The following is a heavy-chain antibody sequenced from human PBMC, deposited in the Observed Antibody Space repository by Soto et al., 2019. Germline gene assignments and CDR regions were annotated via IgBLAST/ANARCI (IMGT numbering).Heavy chain of an antibody. CDR2: IYHSGST. Sequence: PSETLSLTCAVSGGSISSGGYSWSWIRQPPGKGLEWIGYIYHSGSTYYNPSLKSRVTISVDRSKNQFSLKLSSVTAADTAVYYCARATVTTKFCWFAPWGQGTLVTVSS. CDR3: ARATVTTKFCWFAP. J-gene: IGHJ5*02. CDR1: GGSISSGGYS. V-gene: IGHV4-30-2*01. D-gene: IGHD4-17*01.